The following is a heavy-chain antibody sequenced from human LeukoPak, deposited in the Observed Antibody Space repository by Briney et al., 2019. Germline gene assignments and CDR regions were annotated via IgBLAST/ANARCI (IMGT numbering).Heavy chain of an antibody. V-gene: IGHV4-61*02. J-gene: IGHJ4*02. CDR1: GGSISIGSYY. CDR2: IYTSGST. CDR3: ASSSLTGTTRYYFDY. Sequence: SETLSLTCTVSGGSISIGSYYWSWIRQPAGKGLEWIGRIYTSGSTNYNPSLKSRVTISVDTSKNQFSLKLSSVTAADTAVYYCASSSLTGTTRYYFDYWGQGTLVTVSS. D-gene: IGHD1-7*01.